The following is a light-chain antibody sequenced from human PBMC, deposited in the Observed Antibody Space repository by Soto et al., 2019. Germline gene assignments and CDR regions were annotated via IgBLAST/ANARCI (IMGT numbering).Light chain of an antibody. CDR1: QGFSNY. CDR2: AAS. CDR3: QKYNSAPRT. V-gene: IGKV1-27*01. Sequence: DIQMTQSPSSRSASVGDRVTITCRASQGFSNYLAWYQQKPGKVPKLLIYAASTLQSGVPSRFSGSGSGTDFTLTISSLQPEDVATYYCQKYNSAPRTFGPGTKVDIK. J-gene: IGKJ3*01.